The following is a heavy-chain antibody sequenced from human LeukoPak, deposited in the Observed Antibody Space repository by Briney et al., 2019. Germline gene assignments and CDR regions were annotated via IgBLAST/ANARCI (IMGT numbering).Heavy chain of an antibody. J-gene: IGHJ4*02. CDR3: ARVNWYYDSSGYLDY. D-gene: IGHD3-22*01. CDR2: ISYDGSNK. V-gene: IGHV3-30-3*01. CDR1: GFTFDDYA. Sequence: GRSLRLSCAASGFTFDDYAMHWVRQAPGKGLEWVAVISYDGSNKYYADSVKGRFTISRDNSKNTLYLQMNSLRAEDTAVYYCARVNWYYDSSGYLDYWGQGTLVTVSS.